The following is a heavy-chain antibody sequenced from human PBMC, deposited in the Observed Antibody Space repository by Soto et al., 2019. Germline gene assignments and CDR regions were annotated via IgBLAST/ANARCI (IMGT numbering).Heavy chain of an antibody. J-gene: IGHJ4*02. D-gene: IGHD3-10*01. Sequence: QVQLVESGGGVVQPGRSLRLSCAVSGFTVSTYGMHRVRQAPGKGLEWVAVISRDGGTKFYADSVKGRFTISRDNSRNTLFLEMNSLSGDDMAVYYCTREVASGYWGQGTLVTVSS. V-gene: IGHV3-30*03. CDR2: ISRDGGTK. CDR3: TREVASGY. CDR1: GFTVSTYG.